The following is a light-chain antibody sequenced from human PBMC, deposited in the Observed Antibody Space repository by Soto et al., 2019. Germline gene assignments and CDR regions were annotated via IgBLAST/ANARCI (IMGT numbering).Light chain of an antibody. V-gene: IGKV3-20*01. CDR3: QQYGSSPT. CDR1: QSVSSSY. Sequence: EIVLTQSPGTLSLSPGERATLSCRASQSVSSSYLAWYQQKPGQAPRLLIYGASSRATVIPDRFSGSGSGTDFTLTISILEPEDFAGYYCQQYGSSPTFGQGTRLEIK. CDR2: GAS. J-gene: IGKJ5*01.